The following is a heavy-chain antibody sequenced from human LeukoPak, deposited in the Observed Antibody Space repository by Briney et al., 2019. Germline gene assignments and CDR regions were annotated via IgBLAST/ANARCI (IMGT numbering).Heavy chain of an antibody. Sequence: SQTLSLTCALSGDRVSSNSAAWNWIRQSPSRGLEWLGRTYYRSKWYSRYALSVKSRITINPDTSKNQFSLQLNSVTPDDTAVYYCARGGSYPLDYWGQGTLVTVSS. CDR3: ARGGSYPLDY. D-gene: IGHD1-26*01. V-gene: IGHV6-1*01. J-gene: IGHJ4*02. CDR2: TYYRSKWYS. CDR1: GDRVSSNSAA.